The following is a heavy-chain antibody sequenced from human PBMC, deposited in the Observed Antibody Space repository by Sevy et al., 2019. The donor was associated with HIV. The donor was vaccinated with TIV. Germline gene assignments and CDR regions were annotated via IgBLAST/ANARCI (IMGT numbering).Heavy chain of an antibody. J-gene: IGHJ6*02. CDR3: ARGWGEAAAGTYYYYGMDV. Sequence: GGSLRLSCAASGFTFSSYDMHWVRQATGKGLEWVSAIGTAGDTYYPGSVKGLFTISRENAKNSLYLQMNSLRAGDTAVYYYARGWGEAAAGTYYYYGMDVWGQGTTVTVSS. D-gene: IGHD6-13*01. V-gene: IGHV3-13*01. CDR1: GFTFSSYD. CDR2: IGTAGDT.